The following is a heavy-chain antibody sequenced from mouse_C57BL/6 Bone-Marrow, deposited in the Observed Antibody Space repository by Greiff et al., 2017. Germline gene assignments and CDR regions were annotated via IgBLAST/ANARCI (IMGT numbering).Heavy chain of an antibody. J-gene: IGHJ1*03. CDR1: GFSLTSYG. D-gene: IGHD1-1*01. V-gene: IGHV2-6-1*01. CDR2: IWSDGST. CDR3: ARHREKLRRGNWYFDV. Sequence: VKLVESGPGLVAPSQSLSITCTVSGFSLTSYGVHWVRQPPGKGLEWLVVIWSDGSTTYNSALKSRLSISKDNSKSQVFLKMNSLQTDDTAMYYCARHREKLRRGNWYFDVWGTGTTVTVSS.